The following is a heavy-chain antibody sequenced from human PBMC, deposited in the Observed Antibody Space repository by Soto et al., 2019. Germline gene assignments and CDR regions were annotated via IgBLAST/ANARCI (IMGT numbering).Heavy chain of an antibody. CDR2: AYYRSKWYN. J-gene: IGHJ6*02. V-gene: IGHV6-1*01. D-gene: IGHD6-19*01. CDR1: GDSVSSNSAA. Sequence: QTLSLTCAISGDSVSSNSAAWNWIRQSPSRGLEWLGRAYYRSKWYNDYSVSVKSRITINPETSKNQFSLQLNSVTPEDTAVYYCARDQRVEAGQWQSSLYHYYYGMDVWGQGTTVTVSS. CDR3: ARDQRVEAGQWQSSLYHYYYGMDV.